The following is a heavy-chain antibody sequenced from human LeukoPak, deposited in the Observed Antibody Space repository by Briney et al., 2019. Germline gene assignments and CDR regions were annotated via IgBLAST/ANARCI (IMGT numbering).Heavy chain of an antibody. V-gene: IGHV3-48*03. CDR2: ISGSGNII. J-gene: IGHJ4*02. CDR3: ARDFLGPSDY. Sequence: GGSLRLSCAASGFTFSTYEMNWVRQAPGKGLEWVSYISGSGNIIYYVDSVKGRFTISRDNAKNSLYLQMNSLRAEDTAVYYCARDFLGPSDYWGQGTLVTVSS. CDR1: GFTFSTYE.